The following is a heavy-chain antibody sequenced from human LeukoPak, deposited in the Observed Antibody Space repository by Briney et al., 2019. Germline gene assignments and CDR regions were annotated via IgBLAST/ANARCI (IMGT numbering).Heavy chain of an antibody. J-gene: IGHJ1*01. D-gene: IGHD6-13*01. CDR3: ARSGSIAAAGTRYFQH. CDR2: IIPIFGTA. V-gene: IGHV1-69*01. Sequence: GASVKVSCKASGGTFSSYAIGWVRQAPGQGPEWMGGIIPIFGTANYAQKFQGRVTITADESTSTAYMELSSLRSEDTAVYYCARSGSIAAAGTRYFQHWGQGTLVTVSS. CDR1: GGTFSSYA.